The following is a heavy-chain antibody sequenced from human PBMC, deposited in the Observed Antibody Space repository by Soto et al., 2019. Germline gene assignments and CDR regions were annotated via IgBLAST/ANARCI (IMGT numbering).Heavy chain of an antibody. J-gene: IGHJ4*02. CDR2: IWYDGSNK. D-gene: IGHD1-20*01. CDR1: GFIFSSYG. V-gene: IGHV3-33*01. CDR3: VRDARYNWRYEFDY. Sequence: QVQLVESGGTVVQPGGSLRLSCVGSGFIFSSYGLHWVRQAPDKGLEWVAHIWYDGSNKFYTDSVQGHFTISRDNSKTTMYLHMNSVRAEDTAVYYCVRDARYNWRYEFDYWGQGTLVTVSS.